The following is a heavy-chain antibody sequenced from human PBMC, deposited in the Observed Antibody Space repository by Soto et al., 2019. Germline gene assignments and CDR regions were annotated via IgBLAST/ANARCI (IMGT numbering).Heavy chain of an antibody. CDR3: ASQVLRFLEWPYGMDV. CDR2: TYYRSKWYN. J-gene: IGHJ6*02. Sequence: SQTLSLTCAISGDSVSSNSAAWNWIMQSPSRGLEWLRRTYYRSKWYNDYAVSVKSRITINSDTSKNQFSLQLNSVTPEDTAVYYCASQVLRFLEWPYGMDVWGQGTTVTVSS. CDR1: GDSVSSNSAA. V-gene: IGHV6-1*01. D-gene: IGHD3-3*01.